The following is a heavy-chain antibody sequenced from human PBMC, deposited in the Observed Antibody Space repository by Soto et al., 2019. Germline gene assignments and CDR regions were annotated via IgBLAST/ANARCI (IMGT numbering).Heavy chain of an antibody. D-gene: IGHD6-13*01. CDR2: IIPIFGTA. CDR1: GCTFSSYA. J-gene: IGHJ6*01. CDR3: ALNIAAAVYYYYYGMQV. V-gene: IGHV1-69*13. Sequence: ASVKVSCKASGCTFSSYAISWVRQAPGQGLEWMGGIIPIFGTANYAQKFQGRVTITADESTSTAYMELSSLRSEDTAVYYCALNIAAAVYYYYYGMQVLGQGTTDNVSS.